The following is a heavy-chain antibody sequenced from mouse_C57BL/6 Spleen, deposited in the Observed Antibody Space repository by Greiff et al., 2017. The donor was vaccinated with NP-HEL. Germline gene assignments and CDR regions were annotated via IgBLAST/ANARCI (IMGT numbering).Heavy chain of an antibody. CDR2: SRNKANDYTT. V-gene: IGHV7-1*01. J-gene: IGHJ2*01. Sequence: EVKVVESGGGLVQSGRSLRLSCATSGFTFSDFYMEWVRQAPGKGLEWIAASRNKANDYTTEYSASVKGRFIVSRDTSQSILYLQMNALRAEDTAIYYCARDARDYGSGFDYWGQGTTLTVSS. D-gene: IGHD2-4*01. CDR1: GFTFSDFY. CDR3: ARDARDYGSGFDY.